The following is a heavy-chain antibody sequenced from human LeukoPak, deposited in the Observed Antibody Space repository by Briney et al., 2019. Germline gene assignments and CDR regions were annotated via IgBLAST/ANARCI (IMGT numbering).Heavy chain of an antibody. V-gene: IGHV3-21*01. D-gene: IGHD4-17*01. CDR2: ISSSSSYI. CDR3: ARTTTVTPKWFDP. CDR1: GYSISSGYY. Sequence: PSETLSLTCTVSGYSISSGYYWGWIRQAPGKGLEWVSSISSSSSYIYYADSVKGRFTISRDNAKNSLYLQMNSLRAEDTAVYYCARTTTVTPKWFDPWGQGTLVTVSS. J-gene: IGHJ5*02.